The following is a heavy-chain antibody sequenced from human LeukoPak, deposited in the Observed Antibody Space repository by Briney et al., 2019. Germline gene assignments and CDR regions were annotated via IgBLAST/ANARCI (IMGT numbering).Heavy chain of an antibody. Sequence: ASVKVSCKASGYTFTGYYMRWVRQAPGQGLEWIGWINPNSGGTNYAQKFQGRVTMTRDTSISTAYMELSRLRSDDTAVYYCARDFSDGYSSGSVGYWGQGTLVTVSS. CDR3: ARDFSDGYSSGSVGY. CDR2: INPNSGGT. V-gene: IGHV1-2*02. J-gene: IGHJ4*02. CDR1: GYTFTGYY. D-gene: IGHD6-19*01.